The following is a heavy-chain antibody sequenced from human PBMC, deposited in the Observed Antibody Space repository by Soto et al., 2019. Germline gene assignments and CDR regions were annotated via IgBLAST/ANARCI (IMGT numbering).Heavy chain of an antibody. CDR1: EFTFSNYA. CDR3: AKDPQQLIVDFDD. Sequence: PGGSLRLSCAASEFTFSNYAMSWVRQAPGKGLEWVSSISDNGGTTYYADSVKGRFTISRDNSKNTLYLQMNSLRAEDTAVYYGAKDPQQLIVDFDDWGQGTQVTVSS. J-gene: IGHJ4*02. V-gene: IGHV3-23*01. CDR2: ISDNGGTT. D-gene: IGHD6-13*01.